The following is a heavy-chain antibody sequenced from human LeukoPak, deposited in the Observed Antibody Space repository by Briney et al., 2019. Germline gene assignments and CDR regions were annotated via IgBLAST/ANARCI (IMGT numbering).Heavy chain of an antibody. Sequence: GGSLRLSCAASGFTFSDSYMSWIRQAPGKGLDWISYISTSGSTIYCTDSVKGRFTISRDNAKNSLFLQMNSLRAEDTAVYYCARGYHDIWTGHSGFDIWGQGTMVTVSS. CDR2: ISTSGSTI. J-gene: IGHJ3*02. CDR3: ARGYHDIWTGHSGFDI. D-gene: IGHD3-9*01. V-gene: IGHV3-11*01. CDR1: GFTFSDSY.